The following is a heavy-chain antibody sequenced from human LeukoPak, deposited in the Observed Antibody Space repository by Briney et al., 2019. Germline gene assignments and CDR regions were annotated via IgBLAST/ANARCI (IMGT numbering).Heavy chain of an antibody. Sequence: GKSLRLSCAASGFTFSSYAMHWVRQAPGKGLEWVAVISYDGSNKYYADSVKGRFTISRDNSKNTLYLQMNSLRAEDTAVYYCARDVYSGSYYEAGYYFDYWGQGTLVTVSS. CDR2: ISYDGSNK. V-gene: IGHV3-30-3*01. CDR3: ARDVYSGSYYEAGYYFDY. D-gene: IGHD1-26*01. J-gene: IGHJ4*02. CDR1: GFTFSSYA.